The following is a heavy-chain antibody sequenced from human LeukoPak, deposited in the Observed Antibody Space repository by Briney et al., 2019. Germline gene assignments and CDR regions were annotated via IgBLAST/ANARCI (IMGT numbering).Heavy chain of an antibody. V-gene: IGHV3-30*04. Sequence: PGGSLRLSCAASGFTFSSYAMHWVRQAPGKGLEWVAVISYDGSNKYYADSVKGRFTISRDNSKNTLYLQMNILRAEDTAVYYCVVAGTAASYDYWGQGTLVTVSS. CDR2: ISYDGSNK. CDR3: VVAGTAASYDY. CDR1: GFTFSSYA. J-gene: IGHJ4*02. D-gene: IGHD6-19*01.